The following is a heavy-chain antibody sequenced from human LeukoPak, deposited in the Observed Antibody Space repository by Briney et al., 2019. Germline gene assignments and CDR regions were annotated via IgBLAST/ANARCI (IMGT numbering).Heavy chain of an antibody. Sequence: KPSETLSLTCTVSGDSISSSSYYWGWIRQPPGKGLEWIGSIYYGGGTYYNPSLKSRITISLDTSKNQFSLKLSSVTAADTAVYYCTRGAITMLPYWGQGTLVTVPS. CDR1: GDSISSSSYY. V-gene: IGHV4-39*07. CDR2: IYYGGGT. J-gene: IGHJ4*02. CDR3: TRGAITMLPY. D-gene: IGHD3-10*02.